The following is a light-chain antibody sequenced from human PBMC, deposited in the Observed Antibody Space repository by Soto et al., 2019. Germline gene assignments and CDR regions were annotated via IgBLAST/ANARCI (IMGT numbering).Light chain of an antibody. Sequence: QSALTQSPSASASLGASVKLTCTLSSGHSSYAIAWHQQQPEKGPRYLMKLNSDGSHSKGDGIPDRFSGSSSGAERYLTISSRQSEDEADYYCQTWGTGIHYVFGTGTKLTVL. CDR1: SGHSSYA. V-gene: IGLV4-69*01. CDR3: QTWGTGIHYV. J-gene: IGLJ1*01. CDR2: LNSDGSH.